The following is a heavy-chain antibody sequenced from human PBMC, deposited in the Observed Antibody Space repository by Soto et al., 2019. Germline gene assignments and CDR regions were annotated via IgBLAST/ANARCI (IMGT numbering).Heavy chain of an antibody. D-gene: IGHD1-26*01. V-gene: IGHV3-30*18. CDR3: AKGRLAYSGSYSVDY. CDR1: GFTFSTYG. J-gene: IGHJ4*02. Sequence: QLQLVESGGGVVQPGKSLRLSCAASGFTFSTYGMHWVRQAPGKGLEWVALISYDGGVTKYVDSVKGRSTISRDSSTNTLFLQMTTLRAEDTAVYYCAKGRLAYSGSYSVDYWGQGTLVTGSS. CDR2: ISYDGGVT.